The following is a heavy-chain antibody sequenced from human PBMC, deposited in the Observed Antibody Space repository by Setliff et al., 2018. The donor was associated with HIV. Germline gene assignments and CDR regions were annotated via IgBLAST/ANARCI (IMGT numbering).Heavy chain of an antibody. V-gene: IGHV3-23*01. D-gene: IGHD5-12*01. CDR2: ISGSGGST. Sequence: GGSLRLSCAASGFTFNTYAMSWVRQAPGKGLEWVSVISGSGGSTFYADSVKGRFTISRDNSKNTLYLQMNRLGVEDTAVYHCAKEGEWQRSRGYMDVWGKGTTVTAP. CDR3: AKEGEWQRSRGYMDV. J-gene: IGHJ6*03. CDR1: GFTFNTYA.